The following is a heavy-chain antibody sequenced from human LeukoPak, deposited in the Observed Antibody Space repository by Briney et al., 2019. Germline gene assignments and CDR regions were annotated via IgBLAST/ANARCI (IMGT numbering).Heavy chain of an antibody. V-gene: IGHV5-51*01. CDR1: GYSFTSYW. CDR3: ARVVVAAGGWFDP. J-gene: IGHJ5*02. Sequence: GESLKSSCNGSGYSFTSYWIGWVRQVPGKGLEWMGIIYPGDSDTRYSPSFQGQVTISADKSISTAYLQWSSLKASDTAMYYCARVVVAAGGWFDPWGQGTLVTVSS. D-gene: IGHD2-15*01. CDR2: IYPGDSDT.